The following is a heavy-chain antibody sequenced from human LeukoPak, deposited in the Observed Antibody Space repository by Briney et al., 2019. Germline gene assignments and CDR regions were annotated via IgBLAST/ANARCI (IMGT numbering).Heavy chain of an antibody. D-gene: IGHD6-19*01. J-gene: IGHJ4*02. CDR2: INPNSGGT. CDR1: GYTFTGYY. CDR3: ARGRLWSSGWYY. Sequence: GASVKVSCKASGYTFTGYYMHWVRQAPGQGLEWVGWINPNSGGTNYAQKFQGRVTMTRDTSISTAYMELGRLRSDDTAVYYCARGRLWSSGWYYWGQGTLVTVSS. V-gene: IGHV1-2*02.